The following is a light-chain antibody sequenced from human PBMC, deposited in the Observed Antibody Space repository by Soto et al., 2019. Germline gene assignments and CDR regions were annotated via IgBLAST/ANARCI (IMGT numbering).Light chain of an antibody. J-gene: IGLJ2*01. CDR3: SSNAGSNNLV. V-gene: IGLV2-8*01. CDR1: SSDVGDYNY. Sequence: QSALTQPPSASGTPGQSVTIPWTGTSSDVGDYNYVSWYQQHPGKAPKLMIYEVSRRPSGVPDRFSGSKSGNTASLTVSGLQAEDEADYYCSSNAGSNNLVFGGGTKVTDL. CDR2: EVS.